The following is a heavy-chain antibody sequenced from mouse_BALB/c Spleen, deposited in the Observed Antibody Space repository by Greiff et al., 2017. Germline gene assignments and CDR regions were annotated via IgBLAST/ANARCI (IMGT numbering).Heavy chain of an antibody. CDR2: IRLKSDNYAT. V-gene: IGHV6-6*02. D-gene: IGHD1-1*01. Sequence: EVQLQESGGGLVQPGGSMKLSCVASGFTFSSYWMSWVRQSPEKGLEWVAEIRLKSDNYATHYAESVKGKFTISRDDSKSRLYLQMNSLRAEDTGIYYCTRHYGGFAYWGQGTLVTVSA. CDR3: TRHYGGFAY. J-gene: IGHJ3*01. CDR1: GFTFSSYW.